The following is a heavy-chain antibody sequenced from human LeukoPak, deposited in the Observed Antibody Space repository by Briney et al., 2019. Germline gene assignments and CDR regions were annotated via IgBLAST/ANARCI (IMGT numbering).Heavy chain of an antibody. CDR3: AHRPPVAATLDY. Sequence: ESGPTLVKPTQTLTLTCTFSGFSLSASGVGVGWIHQPPEKALEWLALIYWNDDKRYNPSLKTRLTITKDTSKNQVVLTVTNMDPVDTATYYCAHRPPVAATLDYWGQGILVTVSS. CDR2: IYWNDDK. V-gene: IGHV2-5*01. J-gene: IGHJ4*02. CDR1: GFSLSASGVG. D-gene: IGHD2-15*01.